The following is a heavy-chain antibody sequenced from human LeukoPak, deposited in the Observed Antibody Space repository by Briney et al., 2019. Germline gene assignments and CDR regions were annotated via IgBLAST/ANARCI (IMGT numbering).Heavy chain of an antibody. CDR1: GFTFSTYA. Sequence: GGSLRLSCAASGFTFSTYAMSWVRQAPGKGLEWVSAISGSGGSTYYADSVKGRFTISRDNSKNTLYLQMNSLRAEDTAVYYCAQQRSSSGYYHDYWGQGTLVTVSS. CDR3: AQQRSSSGYYHDY. D-gene: IGHD3-22*01. V-gene: IGHV3-23*01. J-gene: IGHJ4*02. CDR2: ISGSGGST.